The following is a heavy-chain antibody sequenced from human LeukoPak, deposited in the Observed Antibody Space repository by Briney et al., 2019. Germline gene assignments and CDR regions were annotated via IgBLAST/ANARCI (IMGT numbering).Heavy chain of an antibody. Sequence: GASVKVSCKASGYTFTGYYMHWVRQAPGQGPEWMGWINPNSGGTNYAQKFQGRVTMTRDTSISTAYMELSRLRSDDTAVYYCARGRAAGTAGWFDPWGQGTLVTVSS. CDR2: INPNSGGT. V-gene: IGHV1-2*02. CDR3: ARGRAAGTAGWFDP. CDR1: GYTFTGYY. D-gene: IGHD6-13*01. J-gene: IGHJ5*02.